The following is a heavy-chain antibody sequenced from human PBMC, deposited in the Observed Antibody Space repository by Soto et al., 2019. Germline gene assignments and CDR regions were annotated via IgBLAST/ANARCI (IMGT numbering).Heavy chain of an antibody. CDR1: GDSISSYS. J-gene: IGHJ4*02. CDR2: INHSGST. D-gene: IGHD6-13*01. V-gene: IGHV4-34*01. Sequence: SETLSLTCTVSGDSISSYSWSWIRQPPGKGLEWIGEINHSGSTNYNPSLKSRVTISVDTSKNQFSLKLSSVTAADTAVYYCARLYPPLRGSSWLDYWGQGTLVTVSS. CDR3: ARLYPPLRGSSWLDY.